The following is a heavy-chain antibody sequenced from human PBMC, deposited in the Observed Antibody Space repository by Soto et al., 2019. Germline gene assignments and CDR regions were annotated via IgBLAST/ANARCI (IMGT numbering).Heavy chain of an antibody. V-gene: IGHV3-23*01. CDR2: ISGSGGST. CDR1: EFTFTNYA. J-gene: IGHJ4*02. Sequence: EVQLLESGGDLVQPGGSLRLSCAAPEFTFTNYAMGWVRQAPGKGLEWVSVISGSGGSTYYADSVKGRFTISRDNSKNTLYLQMNSLRADDTAVYYCAKAGGDCSGGSCYSGFFRYWGQGTLVTVSS. D-gene: IGHD2-15*01. CDR3: AKAGGDCSGGSCYSGFFRY.